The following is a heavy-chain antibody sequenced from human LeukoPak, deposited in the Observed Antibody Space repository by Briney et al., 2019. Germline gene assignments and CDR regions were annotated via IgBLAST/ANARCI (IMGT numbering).Heavy chain of an antibody. Sequence: SETLSLTCAVYGGSFSGYYWSWIRQPPGKGLEWIGEINHSGGTNYNPSLKSRVTISVDTSKNQFSLKLSSVTAADTAVYYCARRGGLVAAANWFDPWGQGTLVTVSS. V-gene: IGHV4-34*01. CDR1: GGSFSGYY. D-gene: IGHD6-13*01. J-gene: IGHJ5*02. CDR2: INHSGGT. CDR3: ARRGGLVAAANWFDP.